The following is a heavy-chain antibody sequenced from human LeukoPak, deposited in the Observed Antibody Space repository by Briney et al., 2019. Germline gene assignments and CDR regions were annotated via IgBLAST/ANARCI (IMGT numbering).Heavy chain of an antibody. J-gene: IGHJ6*02. CDR1: GGSISSYY. V-gene: IGHV4-59*01. Sequence: SETLSLTCTVSGGSISSYYWSWIRQPPGKGLEWIGYIYYGGSTNYNPSLKSRVTISVDTSKNQFSLKLSSVTAADTAVYYCARDHGYSSSWFRWDYYGMDVWGQGTTVTVSS. D-gene: IGHD6-13*01. CDR3: ARDHGYSSSWFRWDYYGMDV. CDR2: IYYGGST.